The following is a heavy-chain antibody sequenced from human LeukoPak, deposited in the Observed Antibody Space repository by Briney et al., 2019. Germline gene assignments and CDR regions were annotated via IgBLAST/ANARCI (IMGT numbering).Heavy chain of an antibody. V-gene: IGHV4-4*07. D-gene: IGHD3-3*01. Sequence: SETLSLTCTVSGGSISSYYWSWVRQPAGKGLEWIGRIYTSGSTNYNPSLKSRVTMSVDTSKNQFSLKLSSVTAADTAVYYCARVGDFWENYMDVWGKGTTVTVSS. CDR2: IYTSGST. CDR3: ARVGDFWENYMDV. CDR1: GGSISSYY. J-gene: IGHJ6*03.